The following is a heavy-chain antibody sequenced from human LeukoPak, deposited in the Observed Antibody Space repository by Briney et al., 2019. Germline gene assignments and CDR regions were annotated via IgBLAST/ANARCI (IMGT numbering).Heavy chain of an antibody. V-gene: IGHV3-66*01. Sequence: GGSLRLSCAASGFTVSSNYMSWVRQAPGKGLEWVSVIYSGGSTYYADSVKGRFTISRDNSKNTLYLQMNSLRAEDTAVYYCAREVVRGYCSSTSCYGLDYWGQGTLVTVSS. CDR3: AREVVRGYCSSTSCYGLDY. D-gene: IGHD2-2*01. CDR2: IYSGGST. CDR1: GFTVSSNY. J-gene: IGHJ4*02.